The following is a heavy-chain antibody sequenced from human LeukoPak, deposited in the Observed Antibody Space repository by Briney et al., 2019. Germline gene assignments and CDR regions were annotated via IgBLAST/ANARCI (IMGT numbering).Heavy chain of an antibody. CDR3: AKVAHYYGSGSYYEYYFDY. CDR1: GFTLRVNY. J-gene: IGHJ4*02. D-gene: IGHD3-10*01. Sequence: TGGSLRLSCVASGFTLRVNYMTWIRQTPGRGLEWVSVIYSDGTTKYADSAKGRFTISRDNSKSMVYLQMDRLRAEDTAVYYCAKVAHYYGSGSYYEYYFDYWGQGTLVTVSS. V-gene: IGHV3-53*01. CDR2: IYSDGTT.